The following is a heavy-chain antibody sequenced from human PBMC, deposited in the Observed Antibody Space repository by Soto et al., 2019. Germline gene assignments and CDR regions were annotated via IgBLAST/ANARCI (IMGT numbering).Heavy chain of an antibody. J-gene: IGHJ4*02. V-gene: IGHV4-59*01. D-gene: IGHD1-1*01. CDR2: IYYSGTT. Sequence: SETLSLTCSVSGGSITSYYWSWIRQPPGKGLEWIGYIYYSGTTNYNPSLKSRVTISMDTSKNHFSLKLSSVTAADTAVYFCARDSTGTAQLDVCGQGTLVTVSS. CDR1: GGSITSYY. CDR3: ARDSTGTAQLDV.